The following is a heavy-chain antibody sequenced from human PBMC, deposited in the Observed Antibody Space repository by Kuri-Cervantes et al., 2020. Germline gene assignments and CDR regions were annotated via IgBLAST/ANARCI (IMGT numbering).Heavy chain of an antibody. CDR1: GFTFSSYS. Sequence: GESLKISCAASGFTFSSYSMNWLRQAPGKGLEWVSSISSSSSYIYYADSVKGRFTISRDNAKNSLYLQMNSLRAEDTAVYYCARDMYSSGWYKDYWGQGTLVTVSS. CDR3: ARDMYSSGWYKDY. D-gene: IGHD6-19*01. V-gene: IGHV3-21*01. CDR2: ISSSSSYI. J-gene: IGHJ4*02.